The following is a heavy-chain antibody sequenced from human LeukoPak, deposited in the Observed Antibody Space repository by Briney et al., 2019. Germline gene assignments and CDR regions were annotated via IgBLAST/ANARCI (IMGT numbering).Heavy chain of an antibody. Sequence: PSETLSLTCTVSGGSISSYYWSWIRQPPGKGLEWIGYIYYSGSTNYNPSLKSRVTISVDTSKNQFSLKLSSVTAADTAVYYCASASSLGGKYCFDYWGQGTLVTVSS. J-gene: IGHJ4*02. V-gene: IGHV4-59*01. CDR1: GGSISSYY. CDR2: IYYSGST. CDR3: ASASSLGGKYCFDY.